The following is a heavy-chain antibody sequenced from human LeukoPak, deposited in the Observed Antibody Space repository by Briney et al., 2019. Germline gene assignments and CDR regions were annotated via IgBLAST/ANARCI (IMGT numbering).Heavy chain of an antibody. CDR1: GGSFSGYY. J-gene: IGHJ4*02. CDR3: ARDFGDTPY. CDR2: INHSGST. D-gene: IGHD3-16*01. Sequence: SETLSLTCAVYGGSFSGYYWSWIRQPPGKGLEWIGEINHSGSTYYNPSLKSRVTISVDTSKNQFSLKLSSVTAADTAVYYCARDFGDTPYWGQGTLVTVSS. V-gene: IGHV4-34*01.